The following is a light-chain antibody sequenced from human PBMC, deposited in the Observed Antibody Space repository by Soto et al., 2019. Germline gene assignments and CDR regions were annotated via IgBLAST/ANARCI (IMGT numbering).Light chain of an antibody. V-gene: IGKV1-39*01. J-gene: IGKJ2*01. CDR3: QQTYSTPYT. Sequence: DIQMTQSPSSLSASVGDRITITCRASQTISNFLNWYHQRPGKAPKLLIFGASSLPSGVPSKFTGSGSGTDFTLTISDLQPEDFATYYCQQTYSTPYTFGQGTNLEIK. CDR2: GAS. CDR1: QTISNF.